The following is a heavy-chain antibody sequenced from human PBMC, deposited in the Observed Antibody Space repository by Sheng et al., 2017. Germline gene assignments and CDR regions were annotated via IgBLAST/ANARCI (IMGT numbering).Heavy chain of an antibody. CDR2: IYSGGTT. Sequence: EVQLVESGGGLIQPGGSLRLSCAASGFTVSSNFMNWVRQAPGKGLEWVSVIYSGGTTYYADSVKGRFTISRDISKNTLYLQMNSLRAEDTAVYYCARAQGAWQNWFDPWGQVTRVTVSS. CDR3: ARAQGAWQNWFDP. CDR1: GFTVSSNF. V-gene: IGHV3-53*01. J-gene: IGHJ5*02. D-gene: IGHD3-16*01.